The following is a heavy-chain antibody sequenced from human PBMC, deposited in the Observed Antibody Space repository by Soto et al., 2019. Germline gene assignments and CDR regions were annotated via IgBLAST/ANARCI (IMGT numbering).Heavy chain of an antibody. Sequence: QVQLVQSGAEVKRPGASVKVSCKASGYTFTSYGISWVRRAPGQGLEWMGGISADNGNTNYAQKVQGRATMPTYTPTGTAYMELRSLRSADTAVYSCAINQLLFDYWGQGTLVSVSS. D-gene: IGHD1-7*01. CDR2: ISADNGNT. J-gene: IGHJ4*02. V-gene: IGHV1-18*01. CDR3: AINQLLFDY. CDR1: GYTFTSYG.